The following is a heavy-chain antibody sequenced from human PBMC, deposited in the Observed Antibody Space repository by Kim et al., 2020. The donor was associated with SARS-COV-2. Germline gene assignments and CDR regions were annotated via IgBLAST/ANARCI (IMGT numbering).Heavy chain of an antibody. V-gene: IGHV1-2*02. J-gene: IGHJ5*02. CDR3: ARSQLLWFGGLGWFDP. Sequence: KFQGRVTMTRDTSISTAYMELSRLRSDDTAVYYCARSQLLWFGGLGWFDPWGQGTLVTVSS. D-gene: IGHD3-10*01.